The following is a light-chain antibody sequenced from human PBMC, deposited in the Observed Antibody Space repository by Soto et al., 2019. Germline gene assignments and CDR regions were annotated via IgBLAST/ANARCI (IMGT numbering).Light chain of an antibody. CDR1: HSIAGL. Sequence: DIQMTQSPSTLSASVGDRVTITCRASHSIAGLLAWYQQKPGKAPKVMIYDTSNLESGVPSRLSGSGSGTDFTLTISSLQPEDFATYFCQEYSSFSYTFGQGTRLEI. J-gene: IGKJ2*01. CDR3: QEYSSFSYT. CDR2: DTS. V-gene: IGKV1-5*01.